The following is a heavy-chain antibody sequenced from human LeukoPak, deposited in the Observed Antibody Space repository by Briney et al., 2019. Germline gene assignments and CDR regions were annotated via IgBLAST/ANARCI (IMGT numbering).Heavy chain of an antibody. CDR2: MNPNSGNT. D-gene: IGHD4-17*01. CDR3: ARFGLKPDYGDYDRFDY. J-gene: IGHJ4*02. V-gene: IGHV1-8*01. Sequence: ASVKVSCKASGYTFTSYDINWVRQATGQGLEWMGWMNPNSGNTGYAQKFQGRVTMTRNTSISTAYMELSSLRSEDTAVYYCARFGLKPDYGDYDRFDYWGQGTLVTVSS. CDR1: GYTFTSYD.